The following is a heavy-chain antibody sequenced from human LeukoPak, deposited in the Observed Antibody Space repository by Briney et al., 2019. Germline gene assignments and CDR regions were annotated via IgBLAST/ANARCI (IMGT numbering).Heavy chain of an antibody. CDR1: GFTFSSYS. CDR3: ARSSRDGYNFDY. CDR2: ISSSSSTI. D-gene: IGHD5-24*01. Sequence: GGSLRLSCAASGFTFSSYSMNWVRQAPGKGLEWVSYISSSSSTIHYADSVKGRFTISRDNAKNSLYLQMNSLRDEDTAVYYCARSSRDGYNFDYWGQGTLVTVSS. V-gene: IGHV3-48*02. J-gene: IGHJ4*02.